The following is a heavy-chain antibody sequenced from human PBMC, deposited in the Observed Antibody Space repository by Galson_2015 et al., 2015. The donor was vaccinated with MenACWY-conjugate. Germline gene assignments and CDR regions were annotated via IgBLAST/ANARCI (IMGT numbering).Heavy chain of an antibody. J-gene: IGHJ5*02. D-gene: IGHD3-10*01. Sequence: VRQAPGKGLEWVAVITGNGESTYYADSVNGRFTISRDNSKSTVYLQMDSLRVEDTAVYYCAKLGLVRTVFTEKTPYNWFDPWGQGTLVTVSS. CDR3: AKLGLVRTVFTEKTPYNWFDP. CDR2: ITGNGEST. V-gene: IGHV3-23*01.